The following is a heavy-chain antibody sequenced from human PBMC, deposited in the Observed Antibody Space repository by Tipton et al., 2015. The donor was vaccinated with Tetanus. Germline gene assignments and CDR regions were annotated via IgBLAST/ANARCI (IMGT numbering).Heavy chain of an antibody. CDR2: IYDSGST. CDR1: GDSVSSSSNNW. V-gene: IGHV4-4*02. CDR3: ARGSRYGSGYTSYFDS. D-gene: IGHD5-18*01. Sequence: GLVKPSGTLFLTCAVSGDSVSSSSNNWWSWVRQAPGKGLEWMGEIYDSGSTNDNPSLKSRVPISLHTAKNKVSLRLTSVTAADTAVYYCARGSRYGSGYTSYFDSWGQGMPVTVSS. J-gene: IGHJ4*02.